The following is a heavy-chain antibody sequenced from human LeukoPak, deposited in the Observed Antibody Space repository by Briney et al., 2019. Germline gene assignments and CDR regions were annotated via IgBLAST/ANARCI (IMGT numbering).Heavy chain of an antibody. Sequence: GGSLRLSCAASGFTVSSNYMSWVRQAPGKGLEWVSVIYSGGTTYYADSVKGRFTISRDNSKNRLYLQMSDLRAEDTAVYFCARSVSGVYYWGRGTLVTVSS. CDR2: IYSGGTT. J-gene: IGHJ4*02. CDR1: GFTVSSNY. V-gene: IGHV3-53*05. CDR3: ARSVSGVYY. D-gene: IGHD5/OR15-5a*01.